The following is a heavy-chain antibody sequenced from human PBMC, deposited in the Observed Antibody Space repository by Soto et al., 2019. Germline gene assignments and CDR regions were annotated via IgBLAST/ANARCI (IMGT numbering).Heavy chain of an antibody. CDR2: INPSGGII. D-gene: IGHD2-15*01. CDR3: ARDEGYCSGGSCYSYYYCGMDV. V-gene: IGHV1-46*01. J-gene: IGHJ6*02. Sequence: GASVKVSCKASGYTFTSYYMHWVRQAPGQGLEWMGIINPSGGIISYVQKFQGRVTMTRDTFTSTVYMELSSLRSEDTAVYYCARDEGYCSGGSCYSYYYCGMDVWGQGTTVTVSS. CDR1: GYTFTSYY.